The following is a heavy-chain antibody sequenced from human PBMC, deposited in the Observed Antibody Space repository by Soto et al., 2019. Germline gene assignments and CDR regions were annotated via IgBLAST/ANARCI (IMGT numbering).Heavy chain of an antibody. J-gene: IGHJ5*02. CDR1: GGSFSGYY. CDR2: INHSGST. CDR3: ARFIVVVPAATRYSSDLGFDP. V-gene: IGHV4-34*01. Sequence: SETLSLTCAVYGGSFSGYYWSWIRQPPGKGLEWIGEINHSGSTNYNPSLKSRVTISVDTSKNQFSLKLSSVTAADTAVYYCARFIVVVPAATRYSSDLGFDPWGQGTLVTVSS. D-gene: IGHD2-2*01.